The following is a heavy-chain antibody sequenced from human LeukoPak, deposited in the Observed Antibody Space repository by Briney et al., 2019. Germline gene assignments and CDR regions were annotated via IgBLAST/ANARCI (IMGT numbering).Heavy chain of an antibody. J-gene: IGHJ6*02. Sequence: GGSLRLSCAASGFTFSSYWMNWARQAPGKGLEWVASINHNGNVNYYVDSVEGRFTISRDNAKNSLYLQMSNLRAEDTAVYFCARGGGLDVWGQGATVTVSS. CDR2: INHNGNVN. CDR3: ARGGGLDV. CDR1: GFTFSSYW. D-gene: IGHD3-16*01. V-gene: IGHV3-7*03.